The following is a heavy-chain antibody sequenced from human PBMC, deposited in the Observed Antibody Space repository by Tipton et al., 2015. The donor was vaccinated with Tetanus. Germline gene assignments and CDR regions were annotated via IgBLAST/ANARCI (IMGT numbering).Heavy chain of an antibody. V-gene: IGHV4-39*01. Sequence: GLVKPSETLSLTCTLSGASITHNDFSWGWIRQPPGRGLEWIGSVYYSGSTYYSPSLKSRVPLSVDTPKNHFSLRLSSVTAADTAVYYCARLSIASTGTYGLTYYYAMDVWGPGTTVTVSS. D-gene: IGHD6-13*01. CDR2: VYYSGST. CDR1: GASITHNDFS. J-gene: IGHJ6*02. CDR3: ARLSIASTGTYGLTYYYAMDV.